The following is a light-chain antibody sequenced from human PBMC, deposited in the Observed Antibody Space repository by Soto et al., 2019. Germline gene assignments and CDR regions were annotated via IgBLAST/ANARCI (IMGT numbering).Light chain of an antibody. CDR3: QQRSNWPALT. Sequence: EIVLTQSPATLSLSPGERATLSCRASQSVSSYLAGYHQKPGQAPRLLIYDASNRAPGIPARFSGSGSGTDFALTISSLEPEGFAVYYCQQRSNWPALTVGGGTKVEIK. V-gene: IGKV3-11*01. CDR2: DAS. CDR1: QSVSSY. J-gene: IGKJ4*01.